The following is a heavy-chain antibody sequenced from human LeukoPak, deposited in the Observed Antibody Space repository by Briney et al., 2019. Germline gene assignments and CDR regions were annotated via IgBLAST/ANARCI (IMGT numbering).Heavy chain of an antibody. CDR1: GFTVSSNH. D-gene: IGHD3-16*01. V-gene: IGHV3-53*01. J-gene: IGHJ3*02. Sequence: PGGSLRLSCAASGFTVSSNHMSWVLQAPGKGLEWVSVIYSGGSTDYTDSVKGRFTISRDNSKNTLYLQMNSLRAEDTAVYYCARAGEYTWGQGTMVTVSS. CDR3: ARAGEYT. CDR2: IYSGGST.